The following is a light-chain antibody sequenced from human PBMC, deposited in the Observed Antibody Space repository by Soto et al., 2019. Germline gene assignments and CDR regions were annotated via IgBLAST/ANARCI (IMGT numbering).Light chain of an antibody. CDR1: SSDVGAYNY. CDR2: DVT. J-gene: IGLJ2*01. Sequence: QSALTQPASVSGSPGQSITISCTGTSSDVGAYNYVSWYQQHPGKAPKLMIYDVTNRPSRVSNRFSGSKSGNTASLTISGLQAEDEADYYCSSYTRSNTRVFGGGTKLTVL. V-gene: IGLV2-14*01. CDR3: SSYTRSNTRV.